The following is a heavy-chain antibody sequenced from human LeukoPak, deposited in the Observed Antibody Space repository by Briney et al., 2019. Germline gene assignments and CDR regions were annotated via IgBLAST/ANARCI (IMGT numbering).Heavy chain of an antibody. CDR2: IDARSGIT. J-gene: IGHJ3*02. CDR1: GSTFTIFG. V-gene: IGHV3-48*01. Sequence: GGSLRLSCAASGSTFTIFGLNWVRQAPGKGPEWVSYIDARSGITYYADSVQGRFTLSRDNARESVFLQMDSLRVDDTAVYYCARTYDFGRGPPGDAFDNWGPGTWVIVSS. CDR3: ARTYDFGRGPPGDAFDN. D-gene: IGHD3-3*01.